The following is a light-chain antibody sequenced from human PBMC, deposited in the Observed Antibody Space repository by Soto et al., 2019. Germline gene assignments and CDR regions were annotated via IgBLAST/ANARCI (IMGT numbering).Light chain of an antibody. Sequence: QSALTQPPSVSGSPGQSVTISCTGTSSDVGAYYFVSWDHQYPGKAPKLVIFDVSARPSGVPDRFSGSKSGNTAALTSSGLQGVDEPAYYCCSYAGTYAPVLGGGTKVTVL. CDR3: CSYAGTYAPV. J-gene: IGLJ2*01. CDR2: DVS. V-gene: IGLV2-11*01. CDR1: SSDVGAYYF.